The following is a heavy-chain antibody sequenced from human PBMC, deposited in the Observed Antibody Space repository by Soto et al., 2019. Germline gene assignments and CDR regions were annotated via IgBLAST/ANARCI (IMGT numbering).Heavy chain of an antibody. J-gene: IGHJ4*02. D-gene: IGHD3-10*01. CDR2: ISGSGGST. V-gene: IGHV3-23*01. CDR1: GFTFSSDA. CDR3: ATSPSRGGIRTPDY. Sequence: EVQLLESGGGLVQPGGSLRLSCAASGFTFSSDAMSWVRQAPGKGLEWVSAISGSGGSTYYADSVKGRFTISRDNSKNTLYLQMNSLRAEDTAVYYCATSPSRGGIRTPDYWGPGTLVTVSS.